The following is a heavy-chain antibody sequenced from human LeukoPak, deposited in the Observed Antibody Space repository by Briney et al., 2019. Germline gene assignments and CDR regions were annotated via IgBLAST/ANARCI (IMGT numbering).Heavy chain of an antibody. CDR3: AKDHYGVYFFDY. D-gene: IGHD4-17*01. CDR2: ISYDGNNK. Sequence: GGSLRLSCAASGFTFSSYGMHWVRQAPGKGLEWVAVISYDGNNKYYADSVKGRFTISRDNSKNTLYLQINSLRAEDTAVYYCAKDHYGVYFFDYWGQGTLVAVSS. CDR1: GFTFSSYG. J-gene: IGHJ4*02. V-gene: IGHV3-30*18.